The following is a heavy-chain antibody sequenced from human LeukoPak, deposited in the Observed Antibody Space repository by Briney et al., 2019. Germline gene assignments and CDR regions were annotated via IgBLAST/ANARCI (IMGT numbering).Heavy chain of an antibody. CDR2: ISYDGSNQ. Sequence: GGSLRLSCAASGFTFSSYAMHWVRQAPGRGLEWVAVISYDGSNQYYADSVKGRFTISRDNSKNTLYLQMNSLRAEDTAVYYCATDSSGYYSYFQHWGQGTLVTVSS. CDR1: GFTFSSYA. D-gene: IGHD3-22*01. J-gene: IGHJ1*01. V-gene: IGHV3-30-3*01. CDR3: ATDSSGYYSYFQH.